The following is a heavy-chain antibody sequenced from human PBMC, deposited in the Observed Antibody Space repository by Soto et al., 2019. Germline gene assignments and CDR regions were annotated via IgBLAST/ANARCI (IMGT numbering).Heavy chain of an antibody. CDR2: IYYSGNT. CDR1: GGSISSYY. CDR3: ARHASYGSGKNWFDP. V-gene: IGHV4-59*08. Sequence: PSETLSLTCTVSGGSISSYYWSWIRQPPGKGLEWIGYIYYSGNTNYNPSLKSRVTISVDTSKNQFSLKLSSVTAADTAVYYCARHASYGSGKNWFDPWGQGTLVTVSS. D-gene: IGHD3-10*01. J-gene: IGHJ5*02.